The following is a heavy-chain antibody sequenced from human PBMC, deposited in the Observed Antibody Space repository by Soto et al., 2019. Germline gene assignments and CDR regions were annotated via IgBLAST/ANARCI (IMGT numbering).Heavy chain of an antibody. J-gene: IGHJ6*03. CDR3: ARVGWAAYHHYMDV. CDR1: GFTFSIYS. CDR2: ISSGSSTI. V-gene: IGHV3-48*01. D-gene: IGHD3-16*01. Sequence: GGSLRLSCAASGFTFSIYSMNWVRQAPGKGLEWLSYISSGSSTISYADSVKGRFTISRDNAKNSLFLQMNSLRAEDTAVYYCARVGWAAYHHYMDVWGKGTTVTVSS.